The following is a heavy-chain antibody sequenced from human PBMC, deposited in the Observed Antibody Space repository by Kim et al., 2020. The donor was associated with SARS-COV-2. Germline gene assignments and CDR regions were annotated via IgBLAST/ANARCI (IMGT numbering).Heavy chain of an antibody. V-gene: IGHV3-48*02. CDR3: ARVGSSGYYFALDL. J-gene: IGHJ3*01. Sequence: YADSVKGRFTISRDNAKNSLYLQMNSLRDEDTAIYYCARVGSSGYYFALDLWGPGTMVTVSS. D-gene: IGHD3-22*01.